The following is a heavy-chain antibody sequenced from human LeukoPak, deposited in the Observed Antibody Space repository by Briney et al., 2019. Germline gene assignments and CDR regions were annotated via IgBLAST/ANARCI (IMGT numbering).Heavy chain of an antibody. J-gene: IGHJ3*02. CDR1: GGSINSGGYY. Sequence: SQTLSLTCTVSGGSINSGGYYWSWIRQHPGKGLEWTGYISYSGSTYYNPSLKSRVTISLDTSKNQFSLRLSSVSAAGTAVYYCARDNGYFDPRGDAFDIWGQGTMVTVSS. V-gene: IGHV4-31*03. CDR3: ARDNGYFDPRGDAFDI. D-gene: IGHD3-9*01. CDR2: ISYSGST.